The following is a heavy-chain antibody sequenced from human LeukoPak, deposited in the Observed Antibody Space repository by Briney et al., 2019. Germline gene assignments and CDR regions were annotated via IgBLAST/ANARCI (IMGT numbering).Heavy chain of an antibody. Sequence: GGSLRLSCAASGFTFDDYGMSWVRQAPGKGLEWVSGINWNGGSTGYADSVKGRFTISRDNAKNSLYLQMNSLRAEDTALYYCARDSMPDCSSTSCYDAYYYYMDVGGKGTTVTVSS. J-gene: IGHJ6*03. CDR1: GFTFDDYG. V-gene: IGHV3-20*04. D-gene: IGHD2-2*01. CDR3: ARDSMPDCSSTSCYDAYYYYMDV. CDR2: INWNGGST.